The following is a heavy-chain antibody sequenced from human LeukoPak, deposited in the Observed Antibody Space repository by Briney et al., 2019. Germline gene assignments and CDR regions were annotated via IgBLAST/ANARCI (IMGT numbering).Heavy chain of an antibody. J-gene: IGHJ4*02. D-gene: IGHD2-15*01. Sequence: PGGSLRLSCAASGFTVSSTYMSWVRQAPGKGLEWVSVLYSDGRTYYADSVKGRFTISRDTSKNTLYLQVNSLRAEDTAVYYCARGGGYYPIDYWGQGTLVTVSS. CDR3: ARGGGYYPIDY. CDR2: LYSDGRT. V-gene: IGHV3-53*01. CDR1: GFTVSSTY.